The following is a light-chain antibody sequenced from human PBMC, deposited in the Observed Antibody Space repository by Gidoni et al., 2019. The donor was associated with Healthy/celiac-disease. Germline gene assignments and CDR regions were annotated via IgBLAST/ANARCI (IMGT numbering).Light chain of an antibody. CDR2: AAA. Sequence: DIQMTPSPSSLSASVGDRVTITCRASQSISSYLNWYQQKPGKAPKLLIYAAASVQSGVPSRFSGSGSGTDFTLTISSLQPEDFATYYCQQSYSTLTFXGXTKVEIK. V-gene: IGKV1-39*01. CDR3: QQSYSTLT. CDR1: QSISSY. J-gene: IGKJ4*01.